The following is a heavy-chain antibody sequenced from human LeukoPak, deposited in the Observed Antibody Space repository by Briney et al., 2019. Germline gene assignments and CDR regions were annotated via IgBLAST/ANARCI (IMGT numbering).Heavy chain of an antibody. Sequence: GGSLRLSCAASGLTFSSYGMHWVRQAPGKGLEWVAVISYDGSNKYYADPVKGRFTISRDNSKNTLYLQMNSLRAEDTAVYYCAKGRGGYSGSLDYWGQGTLVTVSS. J-gene: IGHJ4*02. CDR2: ISYDGSNK. CDR3: AKGRGGYSGSLDY. D-gene: IGHD1-26*01. CDR1: GLTFSSYG. V-gene: IGHV3-30*18.